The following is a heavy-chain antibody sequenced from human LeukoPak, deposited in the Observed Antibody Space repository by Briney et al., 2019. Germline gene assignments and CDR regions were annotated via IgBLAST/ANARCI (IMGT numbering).Heavy chain of an antibody. CDR3: AKDPRNSGWSLDY. V-gene: IGHV3-23*01. CDR2: ISGSGGYT. Sequence: RGSLRLSCAASKFTFSTFSMSWVRQAPGKGLEWVSSISGSGGYTYYADSVKGRFTISRDNSKNTLYLQMNSLRAEDTALYYCAKDPRNSGWSLDYWGQGTLVTVSS. CDR1: KFTFSTFS. J-gene: IGHJ4*02. D-gene: IGHD6-19*01.